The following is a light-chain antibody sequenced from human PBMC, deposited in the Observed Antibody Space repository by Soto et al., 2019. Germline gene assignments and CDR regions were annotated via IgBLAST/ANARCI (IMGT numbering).Light chain of an antibody. V-gene: IGKV3-11*01. J-gene: IGKJ4*01. Sequence: IVLTQSPATLSLSPGERATLSCTASQSVSSYLAWYQQKPGQAPRLLIYEASNRATGIPARFSGSGSGTDFTLTISSLEPEDFAVYYCQQYNVWPLTFGGGAKVEIE. CDR3: QQYNVWPLT. CDR2: EAS. CDR1: QSVSSY.